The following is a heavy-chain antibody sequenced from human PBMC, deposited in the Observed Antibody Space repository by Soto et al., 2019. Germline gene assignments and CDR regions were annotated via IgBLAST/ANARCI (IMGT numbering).Heavy chain of an antibody. V-gene: IGHV3-23*01. Sequence: GGSLGLSCAASGFTFSSYAMSWVRQAPGKGLEWVSAISGSGGSTYYADSVKGRFTISRDNSKDTLYLQMNSLRAEDTAVYYCAKDRGWLQSYWGQGTLVTVSS. J-gene: IGHJ4*02. CDR1: GFTFSSYA. CDR2: ISGSGGST. D-gene: IGHD3-10*01. CDR3: AKDRGWLQSY.